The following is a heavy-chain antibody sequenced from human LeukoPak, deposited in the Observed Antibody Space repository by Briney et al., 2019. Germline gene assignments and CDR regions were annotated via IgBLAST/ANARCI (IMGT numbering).Heavy chain of an antibody. CDR2: INHSGST. CDR3: ARHGRHYCSSTSCYLTPKNWFDP. J-gene: IGHJ5*02. D-gene: IGHD2-2*01. V-gene: IGHV4-34*01. Sequence: PSETLSLTCAVYGGSFSGYYWTWIRQPPGKGLEWIGEINHSGSTNYNPSLKSRVTISVDTSKNQFSLKLSSVTAADTAVYYCARHGRHYCSSTSCYLTPKNWFDPWGQGTLVTVSS. CDR1: GGSFSGYY.